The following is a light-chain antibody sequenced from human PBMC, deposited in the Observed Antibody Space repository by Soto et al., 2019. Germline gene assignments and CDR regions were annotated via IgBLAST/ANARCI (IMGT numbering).Light chain of an antibody. V-gene: IGKV3D-7*01. CDR1: QSFSSSF. CDR3: EQDYNLPKT. J-gene: IGKJ4*01. Sequence: EIVMTQSPATLSLSPGERVTLSCRASQSFSSSFLSWYQQKPGQAPRLLIYGASTRATGVPARFSGSGSGTDFNLTISSLQPEDFAVYYCEQDYNLPKTFCGGTRLEIK. CDR2: GAS.